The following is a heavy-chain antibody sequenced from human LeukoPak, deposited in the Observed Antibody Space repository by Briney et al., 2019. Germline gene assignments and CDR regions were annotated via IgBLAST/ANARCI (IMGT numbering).Heavy chain of an antibody. Sequence: QPGGSLRLSCAASGFTFSSYWMHWVRHAPGKGLVWVSRINTDGSSTSYADSVKGRFTISRDNAKNTLYLQMNSLRAEDTAVYYCARESGIAAALDLWGQGTLVTVSS. J-gene: IGHJ5*02. V-gene: IGHV3-74*01. CDR3: ARESGIAAALDL. D-gene: IGHD6-13*01. CDR1: GFTFSSYW. CDR2: INTDGSST.